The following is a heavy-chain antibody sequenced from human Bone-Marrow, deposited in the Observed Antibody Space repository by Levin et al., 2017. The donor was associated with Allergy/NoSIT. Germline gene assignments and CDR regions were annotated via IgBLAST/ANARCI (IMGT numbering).Heavy chain of an antibody. J-gene: IGHJ4*02. CDR2: IKSKTDGGTT. Sequence: GGSLRLSCAASGFTFSNAWMSWVRQAPGKGLEWVGRIKSKTDGGTTDYAAPVKGRFTISRDDSKNTLYLQMNSLKTEDTAVYYCTTDPDYYGSGSPSDYWGQGTLVTVSS. V-gene: IGHV3-15*01. D-gene: IGHD3-10*01. CDR1: GFTFSNAW. CDR3: TTDPDYYGSGSPSDY.